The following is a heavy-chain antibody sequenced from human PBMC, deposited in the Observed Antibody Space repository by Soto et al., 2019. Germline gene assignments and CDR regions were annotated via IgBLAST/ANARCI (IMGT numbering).Heavy chain of an antibody. CDR3: ARGYCSGGSCLWAFDI. J-gene: IGHJ3*02. V-gene: IGHV1-8*01. Sequence: ASVKVSCKASGYTFTIYDINWVRQATGQGLEWMGWMNPNSGNTGYAQKFQGRVTMTRNTSISTAYMELSSLRSEDTAVYYCARGYCSGGSCLWAFDIWGQGTMVTVSS. CDR2: MNPNSGNT. CDR1: GYTFTIYD. D-gene: IGHD2-15*01.